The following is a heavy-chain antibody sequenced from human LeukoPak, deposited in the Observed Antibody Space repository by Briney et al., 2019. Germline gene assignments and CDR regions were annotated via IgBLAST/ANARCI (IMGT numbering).Heavy chain of an antibody. J-gene: IGHJ4*02. CDR3: AKAFDYNGLRGEGGSFDC. CDR2: IGVGGDT. D-gene: IGHD4-11*01. Sequence: PGGSLRLSCVASGSNFSVNDMHWVRQTTERGLEWVSAIGVGGDTYYADPVKGRFTISRENGKNPVYLQMNSLRAGGTALYFCAKAFDYNGLRGEGGSFDCWGQGALVTVSS. CDR1: GSNFSVND. V-gene: IGHV3-13*01.